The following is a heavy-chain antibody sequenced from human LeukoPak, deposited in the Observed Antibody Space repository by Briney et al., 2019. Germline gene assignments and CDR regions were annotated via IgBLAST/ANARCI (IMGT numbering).Heavy chain of an antibody. J-gene: IGHJ4*02. CDR3: ASRYCSGGSCYWFY. CDR2: IYSGGST. Sequence: GGSLRLSCAASGFTVSSNYMSWVRQAPGKGLEWVSVIYSGGSTYYADSVKGRFTISRHNSKDTLYLQMNSLRAEDTAVYYCASRYCSGGSCYWFYWGQGTLVTVSS. D-gene: IGHD2-15*01. V-gene: IGHV3-53*04. CDR1: GFTVSSNY.